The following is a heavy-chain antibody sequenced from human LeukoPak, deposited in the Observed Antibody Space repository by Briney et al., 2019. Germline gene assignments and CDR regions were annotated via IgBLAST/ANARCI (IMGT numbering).Heavy chain of an antibody. D-gene: IGHD6-19*01. J-gene: IGHJ4*02. CDR1: GYTFTSYG. V-gene: IGHV1-18*01. Sequence: ASVKVSCKASGYTFTSYGISWVRQAPGQGLEWMGWISAYNGNTNYAQKLQGRVTMTTDTSTSTAYMELRSLRSDDTAVYYCAGDPRAVAGATFDYWGQGTLVTVSS. CDR2: ISAYNGNT. CDR3: AGDPRAVAGATFDY.